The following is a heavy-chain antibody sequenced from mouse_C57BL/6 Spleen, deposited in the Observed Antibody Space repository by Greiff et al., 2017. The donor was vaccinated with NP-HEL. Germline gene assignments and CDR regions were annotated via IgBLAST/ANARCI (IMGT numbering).Heavy chain of an antibody. V-gene: IGHV1-61*01. Sequence: QVQLKQPGAELVRPGSSVKLSCKASGYTFTSYWMDWVKQRPGQGLEWIGNIYPSDSETHYNQKFKDKATLTVDKSSRTAYMQLSSLTSEDSAVYYCARVYYDYDGFAYWGQGTLVTVSA. J-gene: IGHJ3*01. CDR3: ARVYYDYDGFAY. CDR1: GYTFTSYW. D-gene: IGHD2-4*01. CDR2: IYPSDSET.